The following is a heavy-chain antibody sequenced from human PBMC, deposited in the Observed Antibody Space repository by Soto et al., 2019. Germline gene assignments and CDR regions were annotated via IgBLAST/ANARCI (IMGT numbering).Heavy chain of an antibody. V-gene: IGHV4-59*06. J-gene: IGHJ6*02. CDR1: GGSISSYC. Sequence: SETLSLTCTVSGGSISSYCWCWNRHPPGQGLDWIGYIYYSGSTYYNPSLKSRVTISVDTSKNQFSLKLSSVTAADTAVYYCARDHPNYYYYYGMDVWGQGTTVTV. CDR2: IYYSGST. CDR3: ARDHPNYYYYYGMDV.